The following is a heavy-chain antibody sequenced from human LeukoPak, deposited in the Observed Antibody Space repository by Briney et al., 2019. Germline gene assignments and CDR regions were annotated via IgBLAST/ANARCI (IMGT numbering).Heavy chain of an antibody. D-gene: IGHD2-15*01. Sequence: GGSLRLSCAASGFTVGTYWMSWVRQAPGKGLEWVANIDRDGTTKFYLDSLEGRFTISRDNAKNSLYPQGNSLRVEDTAVYYCARDGGYCEGITCPGDLWGQGDLVAVSS. V-gene: IGHV3-7*03. J-gene: IGHJ5*02. CDR1: GFTVGTYW. CDR3: ARDGGYCEGITCPGDL. CDR2: IDRDGTTK.